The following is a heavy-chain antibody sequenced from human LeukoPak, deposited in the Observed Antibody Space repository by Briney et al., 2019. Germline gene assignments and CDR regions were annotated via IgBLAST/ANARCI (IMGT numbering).Heavy chain of an antibody. CDR1: GYTLTELS. J-gene: IGHJ4*02. V-gene: IGHV1-24*01. Sequence: ASVKVSCKVSGYTLTELSMHWVRQAPGKGLEWVGGFDPEEGETIYAQKFQGRVTMSEDTSTDTAYMELSSLRSEDTAVYYCATRGVMTTVTYLDYWGQGTLVTVSS. CDR2: FDPEEGET. D-gene: IGHD4-17*01. CDR3: ATRGVMTTVTYLDY.